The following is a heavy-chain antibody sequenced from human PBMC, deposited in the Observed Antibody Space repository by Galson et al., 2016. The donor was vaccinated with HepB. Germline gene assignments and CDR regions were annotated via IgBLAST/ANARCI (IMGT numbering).Heavy chain of an antibody. Sequence: QGLEWMGRILPLFGTANYAQKFQGRVSISADKSTGTAYMELSSLRSEETAIYYCAREVEATVWGDLYYFDYWGQGTLVTVSS. V-gene: IGHV1-69*06. CDR2: ILPLFGTA. D-gene: IGHD3-16*01. CDR3: AREVEATVWGDLYYFDY. J-gene: IGHJ4*02.